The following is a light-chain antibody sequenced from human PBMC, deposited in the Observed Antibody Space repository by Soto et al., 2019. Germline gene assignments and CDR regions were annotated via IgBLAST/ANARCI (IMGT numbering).Light chain of an antibody. CDR1: QSISTY. CDR3: QQSYSTPRT. J-gene: IGKJ2*02. V-gene: IGKV1-39*01. Sequence: DIQMSQSPSSLSASVGDRVTITCRASQSISTYLNWYQQKVGKAPKLLIYAASSLQRGVPSRFSGSGSGTDFTLTISSLQPEDFATYYCQQSYSTPRTFGQGNKLEIK. CDR2: AAS.